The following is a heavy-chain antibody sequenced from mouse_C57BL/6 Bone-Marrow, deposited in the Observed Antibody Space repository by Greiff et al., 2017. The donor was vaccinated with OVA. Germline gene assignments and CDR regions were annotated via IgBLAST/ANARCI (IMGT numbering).Heavy chain of an antibody. V-gene: IGHV1-81*01. J-gene: IGHJ2*01. CDR1: GYTFTSYG. Sequence: VQRVESGAELARPGASVKLSCKASGYTFTSYGISWVKQRTGQGLEWIGEIYPRSGNTYYNEKFKGKATLTADKSSSTAYMELRSLTSEDSAVYFCANDYYFDYWGQGTTLTVSS. CDR2: IYPRSGNT. CDR3: ANDYYFDY.